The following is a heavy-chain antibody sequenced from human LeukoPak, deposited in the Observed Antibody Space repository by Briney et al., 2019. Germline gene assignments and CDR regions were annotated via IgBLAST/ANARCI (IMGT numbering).Heavy chain of an antibody. J-gene: IGHJ4*02. CDR1: GFSVSSNY. CDR2: IYSAGST. D-gene: IGHD5-18*01. V-gene: IGHV3-53*01. CDR3: ASGLRAVWIQLSGPDC. Sequence: GGSLRLSCAASGFSVSSNYMCWVRQAPGKGLEWVSLIYSAGSTYYADSVKGRFTISRDNSKNTLYLHMNNLRVEDTAVYYCASGLRAVWIQLSGPDCWGQGALVTVS.